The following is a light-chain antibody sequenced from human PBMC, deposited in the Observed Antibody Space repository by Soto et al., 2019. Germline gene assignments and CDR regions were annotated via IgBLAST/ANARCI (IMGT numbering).Light chain of an antibody. V-gene: IGKV1-5*03. Sequence: DIQMTQSPSTLSASVGDRVTITCRASQSVSTWLAWYQQKPGKAPKLLIYKASSLQSGVPSRFSGSGSGTEFTLTISSLQPDDFATYYCQQYHVFFPYTVGQGTKLEIK. J-gene: IGKJ2*01. CDR3: QQYHVFFPYT. CDR1: QSVSTW. CDR2: KAS.